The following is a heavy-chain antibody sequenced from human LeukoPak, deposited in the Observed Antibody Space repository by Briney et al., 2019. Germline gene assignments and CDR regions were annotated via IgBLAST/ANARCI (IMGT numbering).Heavy chain of an antibody. J-gene: IGHJ4*02. V-gene: IGHV1-46*01. CDR2: INPSGGST. D-gene: IGHD6-6*01. CDR3: ARVGASSSSLYYFDY. CDR1: GYTFTSYY. Sequence: ASVKVSCKASGYTFTSYYMHRVRQAPGQGLEWMGIINPSGGSTRYAQKFQGRVTMTRDTSTSTVYMELNSLRSEDTAVYYCARVGASSSSLYYFDYWGQGTLVTVSS.